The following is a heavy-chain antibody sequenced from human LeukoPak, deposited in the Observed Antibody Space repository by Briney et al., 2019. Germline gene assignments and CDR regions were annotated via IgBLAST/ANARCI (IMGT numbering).Heavy chain of an antibody. D-gene: IGHD6-19*01. CDR3: ARGRAVAGSYYFDY. CDR2: INTYTGNP. Sequence: ASVKVSCKASGYTFTSYAMNWVRQAPGQGLEWMGWINTYTGNPTYAQGFTGRSVFSLDTSVSTAYLQISSLKAEDTAVYYCARGRAVAGSYYFDYWGQGTLVTVSS. CDR1: GYTFTSYA. J-gene: IGHJ4*02. V-gene: IGHV7-4-1*02.